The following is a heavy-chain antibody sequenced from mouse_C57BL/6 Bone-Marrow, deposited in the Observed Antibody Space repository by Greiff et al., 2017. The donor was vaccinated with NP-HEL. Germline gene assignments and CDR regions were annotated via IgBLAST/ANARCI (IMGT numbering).Heavy chain of an antibody. Sequence: VQLKQSGPVLVKPGASVKMSCKASGYTFTDYYMNWVKQSHGKSLEWIGVINPYNGGTSYNQKFKGKATLTVDKSSSTAYMELNSLTSEDSAVYYCARGATTTVPYAMDYWGQGTSVTVSS. CDR3: ARGATTTVPYAMDY. D-gene: IGHD1-1*01. CDR1: GYTFTDYY. V-gene: IGHV1-19*01. J-gene: IGHJ4*01. CDR2: INPYNGGT.